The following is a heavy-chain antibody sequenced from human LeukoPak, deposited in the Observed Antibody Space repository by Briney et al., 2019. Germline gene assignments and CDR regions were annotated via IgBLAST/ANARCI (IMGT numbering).Heavy chain of an antibody. D-gene: IGHD6-6*01. Sequence: PGGSLRLSCAASGFTFSSYTMHWVRQAPGKGLEWVAVISYDGGDKYYADSVKGRFTISRDNSKNTLYLQVVSLRAEDTAVYYCARGRGTARNYYYYMDVWGKGTTVTVSS. V-gene: IGHV3-30-3*01. CDR3: ARGRGTARNYYYYMDV. J-gene: IGHJ6*03. CDR2: ISYDGGDK. CDR1: GFTFSSYT.